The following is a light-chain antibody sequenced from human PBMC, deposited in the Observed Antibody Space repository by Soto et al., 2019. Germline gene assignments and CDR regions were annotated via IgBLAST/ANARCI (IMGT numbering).Light chain of an antibody. CDR1: SSHIGSTY. CDR2: KNN. Sequence: QSVLTQPPSASGTPWQSCTLSCSGSSSHIGSTYVYWYQQLPGTAPKLLIYKNNQRPSGVPDRFSGSKSGTSASLAISGLRSEDEADYSCAAWDDSLTTCVFGTGTQLTVL. J-gene: IGLJ1*01. V-gene: IGLV1-47*01. CDR3: AAWDDSLTTCV.